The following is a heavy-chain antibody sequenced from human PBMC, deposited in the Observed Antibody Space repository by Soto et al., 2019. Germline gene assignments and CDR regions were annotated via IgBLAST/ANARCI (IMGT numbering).Heavy chain of an antibody. J-gene: IGHJ6*01. Sequence: GGSLRLSCAASGFTFSTYSLTWVRQAPGKWLEWVSYISGRSSAIYYADSVKGRFTISRDNAKNSLYLQMNSLRDEDTAVYYCARGASGCCYNYYAMDVWGQGXTVTVYS. CDR1: GFTFSTYS. CDR2: ISGRSSAI. V-gene: IGHV3-48*02. D-gene: IGHD3-22*01. CDR3: ARGASGCCYNYYAMDV.